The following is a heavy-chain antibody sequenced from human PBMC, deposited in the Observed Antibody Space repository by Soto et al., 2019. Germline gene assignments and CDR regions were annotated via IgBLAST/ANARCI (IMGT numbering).Heavy chain of an antibody. D-gene: IGHD3-10*01. CDR1: GGSFSGYY. V-gene: IGHV4-34*01. J-gene: IGHJ5*02. CDR3: ARVRVTMVRGVITSHWFDP. CDR2: INHSGNT. Sequence: SETLSLTCAVYGGSFSGYYWSWIRQPPGKGLEWIGEINHSGNTNYNPSLKSRVTISVDTSKNQFSLKLSSVTAADTAVYYCARVRVTMVRGVITSHWFDPWGQGTLVTVSS.